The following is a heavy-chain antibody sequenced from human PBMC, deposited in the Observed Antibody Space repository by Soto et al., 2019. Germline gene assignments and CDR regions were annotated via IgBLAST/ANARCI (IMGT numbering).Heavy chain of an antibody. V-gene: IGHV1-3*01. CDR2: INAGNGNT. CDR1: GYTFTSYA. CDR3: ARDTSDPLYSSGKTWFDP. Sequence: ASVKVSCKASGYTFTSYAMHWVRQAPGQRLEWMGWINAGNGNTKYSQKFQGRVTITRDTSASTAYMELSSLRSEDTAVYYCARDTSDPLYSSGKTWFDPWGQGTLVTVSS. J-gene: IGHJ5*02. D-gene: IGHD6-19*01.